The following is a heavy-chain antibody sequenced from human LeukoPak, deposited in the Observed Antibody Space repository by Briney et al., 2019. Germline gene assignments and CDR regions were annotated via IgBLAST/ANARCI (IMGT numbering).Heavy chain of an antibody. V-gene: IGHV3-23*01. CDR1: GFTFSSYA. Sequence: PGGSLRLSCAASGFTFSSYAMTWVRQAPGKGLEWVSAIGGSGGSIYYADSVKGRFTISRDNSKNTVFLQMNSLRAEDTAVYYCAKVGVAAARDYWGQGTLVTVSS. J-gene: IGHJ4*02. CDR2: IGGSGGSI. D-gene: IGHD2-15*01. CDR3: AKVGVAAARDY.